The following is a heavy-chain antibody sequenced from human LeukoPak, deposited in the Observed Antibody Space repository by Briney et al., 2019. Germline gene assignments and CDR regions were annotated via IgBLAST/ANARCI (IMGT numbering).Heavy chain of an antibody. D-gene: IGHD3-22*01. V-gene: IGHV4-31*03. CDR1: GGSVSSGSYY. J-gene: IGHJ4*02. CDR3: ARGGYYDSSGYIPFDY. Sequence: PSETLSLTCTVSGGSVSSGSYYWSWIRQPPGKGLEWIGYIYYSGSTYYNPSLKSRVTISVDTSKNQFSLKLSSVTAADTAVYYCARGGYYDSSGYIPFDYWGQGTLVTVSS. CDR2: IYYSGST.